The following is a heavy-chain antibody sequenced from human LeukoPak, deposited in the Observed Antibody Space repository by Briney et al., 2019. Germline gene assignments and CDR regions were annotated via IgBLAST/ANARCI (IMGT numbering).Heavy chain of an antibody. CDR1: GGSISSYY. Sequence: SETLSLTCTVSGGSISSYYWSWIRQPPGKGLEWIGYIYTSGSTNYNPSLKSRVTISVDTSKNQFSLKLSSVTAADTAVYYCARIDRFDDFWSGPTVGRFDPWGQGTLVTVSS. D-gene: IGHD3-3*01. CDR3: ARIDRFDDFWSGPTVGRFDP. CDR2: IYTSGST. V-gene: IGHV4-4*09. J-gene: IGHJ5*02.